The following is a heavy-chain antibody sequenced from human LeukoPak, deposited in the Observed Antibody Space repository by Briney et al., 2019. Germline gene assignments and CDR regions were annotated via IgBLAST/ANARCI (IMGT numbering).Heavy chain of an antibody. CDR2: TYYSGST. J-gene: IGHJ1*01. V-gene: IGHV4-59*08. CDR3: ASHSGTYQYTEYLHH. Sequence: SETLSLTCTVSGGSISNYYWSWIRQPPGKGLEWIGYTYYSGSTKYNPSLKSRVTISVNTSKNQFSLKLTSVTAADTAVYFCASHSGTYQYTEYLHHWGQGTLVTVSS. D-gene: IGHD1-26*01. CDR1: GGSISNYY.